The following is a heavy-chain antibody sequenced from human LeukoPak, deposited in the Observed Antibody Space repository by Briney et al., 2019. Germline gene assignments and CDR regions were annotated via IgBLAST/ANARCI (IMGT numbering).Heavy chain of an antibody. Sequence: ASVKVSCKASGFTFTGYYMHWVRQAPGQGLEWMGWINPHSGGTEYEQKFQGRVTMTRDTSISTVYMQLTRLTSDDTAVYYCARAWYYGSGSYYTYSLDYWGQGTLVTVSS. CDR3: ARAWYYGSGSYYTYSLDY. D-gene: IGHD3-10*01. CDR2: INPHSGGT. CDR1: GFTFTGYY. J-gene: IGHJ4*02. V-gene: IGHV1-2*02.